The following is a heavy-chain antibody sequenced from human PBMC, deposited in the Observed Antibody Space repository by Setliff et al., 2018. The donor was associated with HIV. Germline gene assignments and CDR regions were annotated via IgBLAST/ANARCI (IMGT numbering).Heavy chain of an antibody. CDR3: ARSRPRSMDCYRDV. CDR1: GGSISSYY. V-gene: IGHV4-59*01. CDR2: IYYSGST. D-gene: IGHD2-8*01. J-gene: IGHJ6*03. Sequence: PSETLSLTCTVSGGSISSYYWSWIRQPPGKGLDWIGYIYYSGSTNYNPSLKSRVTISVDTPKNHFSLKLSSVTAADTAVYYCARSRPRSMDCYRDVWGKGTTVTVSS.